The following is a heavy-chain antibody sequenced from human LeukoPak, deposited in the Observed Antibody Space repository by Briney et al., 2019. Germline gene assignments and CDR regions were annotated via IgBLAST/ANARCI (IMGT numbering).Heavy chain of an antibody. CDR3: AREVYGDSSFDY. J-gene: IGHJ4*02. D-gene: IGHD4-17*01. CDR2: INPSSGGI. CDR1: GYSFSDNY. V-gene: IGHV1-2*02. Sequence: SSVKVSCKASGYSFSDNYMHWVRPAPGQGLEWMGWINPSSGGIDYAQKFQGRVTMTRDTSISTAYLELSRLRSDDTAVYYCAREVYGDSSFDYWGQGTLLTVSS.